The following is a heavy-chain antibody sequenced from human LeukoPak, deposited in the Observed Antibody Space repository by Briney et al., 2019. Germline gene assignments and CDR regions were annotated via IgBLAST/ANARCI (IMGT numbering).Heavy chain of an antibody. CDR1: GFTFSSYA. Sequence: GGSLRLSCAASGFTFSSYAMHWVRQAPGKGLEWVANIKEDGSEKYYVDSVKGRFTISRDNAKNSMYLQMNSLRAEDTAVYYCARVGLTWDYWGQGTLVTVSS. CDR2: IKEDGSEK. CDR3: ARVGLTWDY. V-gene: IGHV3-7*01. D-gene: IGHD1-26*01. J-gene: IGHJ4*02.